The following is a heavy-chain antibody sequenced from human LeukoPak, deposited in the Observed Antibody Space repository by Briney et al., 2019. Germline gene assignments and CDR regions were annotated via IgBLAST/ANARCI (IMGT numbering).Heavy chain of an antibody. D-gene: IGHD3-22*01. CDR3: ARVTTGGYYNY. CDR2: IYTSGST. J-gene: IGHJ4*02. V-gene: IGHV4-61*02. Sequence: TLSLTCTASGGSISSGSYYWSWIGQPAGKGLEWIGRIYTSGSTNYNPSLKSRATISLDTSENHFSLKLSSVTAADTAVYYCARVTTGGYYNYWGQGTLVTVSS. CDR1: GGSISSGSYY.